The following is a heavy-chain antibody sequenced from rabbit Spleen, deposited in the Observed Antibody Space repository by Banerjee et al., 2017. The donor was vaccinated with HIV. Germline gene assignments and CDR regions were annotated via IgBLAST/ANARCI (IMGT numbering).Heavy chain of an antibody. CDR3: ARDLIGIIGWNFYL. D-gene: IGHD1-1*01. CDR2: IYTGDGST. CDR1: GFSFSSSYW. J-gene: IGHJ6*01. V-gene: IGHV1S45*01. Sequence: QEQLEESGGDLVKPEGSLTLTCTASGFSFSSSYWICWVRQAPGKGLEWIGIIYTGDGSTDYASWVNGRFTISSDNAQNTVDLQINSLTAADTATYFCARDLIGIIGWNFYLWGQGTLVTVS.